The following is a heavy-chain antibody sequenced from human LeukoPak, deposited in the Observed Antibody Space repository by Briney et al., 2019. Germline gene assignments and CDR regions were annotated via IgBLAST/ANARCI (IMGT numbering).Heavy chain of an antibody. Sequence: GGSLRLSCAASGFTFDDYTMHWVRQAPGKGLEWVSLISWDGGSTYYADSVKGRFTISRDNAKNSLYLQMNSLRAEDTAVYYCARDLYNHYDILTGPTNWGQGTLVTVS. CDR3: ARDLYNHYDILTGPTN. J-gene: IGHJ4*02. CDR2: ISWDGGST. D-gene: IGHD3-9*01. CDR1: GFTFDDYT. V-gene: IGHV3-43*01.